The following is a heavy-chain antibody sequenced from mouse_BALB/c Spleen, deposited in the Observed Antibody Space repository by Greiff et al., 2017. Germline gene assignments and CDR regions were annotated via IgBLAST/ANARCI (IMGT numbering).Heavy chain of an antibody. D-gene: IGHD4-1*01. J-gene: IGHJ2*01. V-gene: IGHV14-3*02. CDR2: IDPANGNT. CDR3: ARMTGTYD. CDR1: GFNIKDTY. Sequence: EVKLMESGAELVKPGASVKLSCTASGFNIKDTYMHWVKQRPEQGLEWIGRIDPANGNTKYDPKFQGKATITADTSSNTAYLQLSSLTSEDTAVYYCARMTGTYDWGQGTTLTVSS.